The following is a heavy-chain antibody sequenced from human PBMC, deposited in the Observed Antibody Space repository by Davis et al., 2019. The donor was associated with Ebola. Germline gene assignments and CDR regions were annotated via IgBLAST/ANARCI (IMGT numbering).Heavy chain of an antibody. CDR3: AKDRLREYSSSWVDY. V-gene: IGHV3-74*01. D-gene: IGHD6-6*01. CDR1: GFTFSSYW. J-gene: IGHJ4*02. Sequence: PGGSLRLSCAASGFTFSSYWMHWVRHAPGKGLVWVSRINSDGSSTSYADSVKGRFTISRDNAKNTLYLQMNSLRAEDTALYYCAKDRLREYSSSWVDYWGQGTLVTVSS. CDR2: INSDGSST.